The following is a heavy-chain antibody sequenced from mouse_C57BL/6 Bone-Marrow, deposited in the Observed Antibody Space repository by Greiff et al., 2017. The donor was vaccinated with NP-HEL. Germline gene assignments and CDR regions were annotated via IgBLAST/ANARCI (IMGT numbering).Heavy chain of an antibody. CDR2: IDPENGDT. D-gene: IGHD1-1*01. J-gene: IGHJ2*01. Sequence: EVQLQQSGAELVRPGASVKLSCTASGFNIKDDYMHWVKQRPEQGLEWIGWIDPENGDTEYASKFQGKATITADTSSNTAYLQLSSLTSEDTAVYYCTTRIPSTTVVATGYFDYWGQGTTLTVSS. CDR3: TTRIPSTTVVATGYFDY. V-gene: IGHV14-4*01. CDR1: GFNIKDDY.